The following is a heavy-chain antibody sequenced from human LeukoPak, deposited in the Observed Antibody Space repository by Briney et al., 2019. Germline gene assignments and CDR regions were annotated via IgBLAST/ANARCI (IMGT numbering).Heavy chain of an antibody. CDR3: ARAGPPNYYYYYGMDV. J-gene: IGHJ6*02. CDR2: IIPILGIA. Sequence: SVKVSCKASGGTFSSYAISWVRQAPGQGLEWMGRIIPILGIANYAQKFQGRVTITADKSTSTAYMELSSLRSEDTAVYYCARAGPPNYYYYYGMDVWGQGTTVTVSS. CDR1: GGTFSSYA. V-gene: IGHV1-69*04.